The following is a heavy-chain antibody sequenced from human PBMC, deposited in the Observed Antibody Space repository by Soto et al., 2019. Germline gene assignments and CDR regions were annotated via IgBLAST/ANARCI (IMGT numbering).Heavy chain of an antibody. CDR2: IHSGGPT. CDR3: AKDVLLWFGELPTNDAFDI. D-gene: IGHD3-10*01. CDR1: GFTVSSKY. J-gene: IGHJ3*02. Sequence: PGGSLRLSCAASGFTVSSKYMSWVRQAPGKGLGWVSLIHSGGPTYYADSVKGRFTISRDNSKNTLYLQMNSLRAEDTAVYYCAKDVLLWFGELPTNDAFDIWGQGTMVTVSS. V-gene: IGHV3-53*01.